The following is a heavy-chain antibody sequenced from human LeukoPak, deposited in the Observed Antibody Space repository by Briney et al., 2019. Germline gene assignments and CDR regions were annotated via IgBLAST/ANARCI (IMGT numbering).Heavy chain of an antibody. V-gene: IGHV4-4*02. CDR3: ARGYEGPRITMIVVWFDP. CDR2: IYHSGST. J-gene: IGHJ5*02. CDR1: GGSISSSNW. Sequence: PSGTLSLTCAVSGGSISSSNWWSWVRQPPGKGLEWIGEIYHSGSTNYNPSLKSRVTISVDKSKNQFSLKLSSVTAADTAVYYCARGYEGPRITMIVVWFDPWGQGTLVTVSS. D-gene: IGHD3-22*01.